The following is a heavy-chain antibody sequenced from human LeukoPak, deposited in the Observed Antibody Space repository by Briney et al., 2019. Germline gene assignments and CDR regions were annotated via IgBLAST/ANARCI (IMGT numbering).Heavy chain of an antibody. CDR1: GFTFSSYA. D-gene: IGHD6-25*01. CDR3: AKPRSDLPYYYYYYMDV. J-gene: IGHJ6*03. CDR2: ISGSGGST. Sequence: PGGSLRLSCAASGFTFSSYAMSWVRQAPGKGLKRVSAISGSGGSTYYADSVKGRFTISRDNSKNTLFLQMNSLRAEDTAVYYCAKPRSDLPYYYYYYMDVWGKGTTVTVSS. V-gene: IGHV3-23*01.